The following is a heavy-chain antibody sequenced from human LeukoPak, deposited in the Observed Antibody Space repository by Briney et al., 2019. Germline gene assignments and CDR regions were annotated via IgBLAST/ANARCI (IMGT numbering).Heavy chain of an antibody. J-gene: IGHJ4*02. Sequence: GGSLRLSCAASGFTFSSYAMSWVRQAPGKGLEWVSAISGSGGSTYYADSVKGRFTISRDNSKNTLYLQMNSLRAEDTAVYYCASSYYYDSSGYLAPLDYWGQGTLVTVSS. V-gene: IGHV3-23*01. D-gene: IGHD3-22*01. CDR3: ASSYYYDSSGYLAPLDY. CDR1: GFTFSSYA. CDR2: ISGSGGST.